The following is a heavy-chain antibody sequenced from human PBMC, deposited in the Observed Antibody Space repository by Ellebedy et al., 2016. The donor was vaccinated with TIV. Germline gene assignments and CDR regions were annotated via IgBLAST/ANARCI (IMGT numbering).Heavy chain of an antibody. V-gene: IGHV3-23*01. CDR3: ARDRTFWSGYYYYGMDV. Sequence: PGGSLRLSCAASGFTFTSYAMTWVRQAPGQGLEWVSSITHNGATTYYADSVKGRFTISRDNSRNTLYLQMNSLRAEDTAVYYCARDRTFWSGYYYYGMDVWGQGTTVTVSS. CDR1: GFTFTSYA. D-gene: IGHD3-3*01. J-gene: IGHJ6*02. CDR2: ITHNGATT.